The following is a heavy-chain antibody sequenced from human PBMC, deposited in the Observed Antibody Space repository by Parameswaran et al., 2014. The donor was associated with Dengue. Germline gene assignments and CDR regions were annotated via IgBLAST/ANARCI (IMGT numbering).Heavy chain of an antibody. CDR1: SNA. CDR2: ISGSGGST. V-gene: IGHV3-23*01. CDR3: AKGAGSFDP. J-gene: IGHJ5*02. Sequence: SNARGCARCPGKGLEWVSSISGSGGSTYYADSVKGRFTISRDNSKNTLYLQINSLRAEDTAVYYCAKGAGSFDPWGQGTLVTVSS.